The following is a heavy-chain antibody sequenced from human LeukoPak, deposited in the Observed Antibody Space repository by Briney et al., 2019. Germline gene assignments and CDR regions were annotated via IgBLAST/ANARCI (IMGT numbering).Heavy chain of an antibody. V-gene: IGHV3-9*01. J-gene: IGHJ3*02. D-gene: IGHD3-22*01. CDR3: AKDIGSSGYPFDAIDI. Sequence: GGSLRLSCAASGFTFDDYAMHWVRQAPGKGLEWVSGISWNSGSIGYADSVKGRFTISRDNAKNPLYLQMNSLRAEDTALYYCAKDIGSSGYPFDAIDIWGQGTMVTVSS. CDR2: ISWNSGSI. CDR1: GFTFDDYA.